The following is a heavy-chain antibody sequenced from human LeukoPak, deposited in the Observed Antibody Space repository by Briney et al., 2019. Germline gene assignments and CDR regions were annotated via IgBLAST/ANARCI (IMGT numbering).Heavy chain of an antibody. CDR3: ARGQDTPNDY. J-gene: IGHJ4*02. CDR2: INHSGST. V-gene: IGHV4-34*01. CDR1: GGSFSGYY. Sequence: SETRSLTCAVYGGSFSGYYWSWIRQPPGKGLEWIGEINHSGSTNYNPSLKSRVTISVDTSKNQFSLKLSSVAAADTAVYYCARGQDTPNDYWGQGTLVTVSS. D-gene: IGHD5-18*01.